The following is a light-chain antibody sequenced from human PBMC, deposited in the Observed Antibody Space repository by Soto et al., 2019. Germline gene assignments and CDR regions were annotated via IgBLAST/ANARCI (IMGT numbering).Light chain of an antibody. CDR2: KGT. CDR1: DSDVGAYDS. V-gene: IGLV2-23*01. CDR3: CCSAPESTYV. Sequence: QSALAQPASVSGSPGQSITISCTGTDSDVGAYDSVSWYQQHPHKAPQLIIYKGTQRPSGVSNRISGSTSGNAASLTISGLQADDEADHFCCCSAPESTYVFGTGTKLTVL. J-gene: IGLJ1*01.